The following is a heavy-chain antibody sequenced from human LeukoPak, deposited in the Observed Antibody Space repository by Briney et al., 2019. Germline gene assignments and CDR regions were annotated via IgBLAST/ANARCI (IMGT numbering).Heavy chain of an antibody. D-gene: IGHD4-23*01. CDR3: ARDGDTVLTRGYYYYMDV. V-gene: IGHV3-74*01. Sequence: PGGSLRLSCAVSGFTFSSYWMHWVRQAPGKGLVWVSRINTDGSSTNYADSVKGRFTISRDNAKKSLYLQMNSLRAEDTALYYCARDGDTVLTRGYYYYMDVWGKGTTVTVSS. CDR1: GFTFSSYW. CDR2: INTDGSST. J-gene: IGHJ6*03.